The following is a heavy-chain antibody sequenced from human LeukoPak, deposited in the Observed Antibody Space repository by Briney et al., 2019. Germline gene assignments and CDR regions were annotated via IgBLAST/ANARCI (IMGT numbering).Heavy chain of an antibody. Sequence: GGSLRLSCAASGFTFSSYAMSWVRQAPGKGLEWVSAISGSGGNTYYADSVKGRFTISRDNSKNTLYLQMNSLRAEDTAVYYCAKGPGIVVVPAAIIGNWFDPWGQGTLVTVSS. CDR3: AKGPGIVVVPAAIIGNWFDP. V-gene: IGHV3-23*01. J-gene: IGHJ5*02. D-gene: IGHD2-2*01. CDR2: ISGSGGNT. CDR1: GFTFSSYA.